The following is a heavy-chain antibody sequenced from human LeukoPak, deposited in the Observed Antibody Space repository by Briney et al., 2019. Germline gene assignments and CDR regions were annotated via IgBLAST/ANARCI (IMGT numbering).Heavy chain of an antibody. CDR2: IGIDSGNT. CDR3: ARDHNYAFDN. Sequence: GGSLRLSCTASGFPFIEYSMNWVRQVPGKGLEWISYIGIDSGNTKYADSVRGRFTISADKAKNSLYLQMNSLRVEDTAVYYCARDHNYAFDNWGQGTLVSAAS. J-gene: IGHJ4*02. CDR1: GFPFIEYS. V-gene: IGHV3-21*05. D-gene: IGHD1-1*01.